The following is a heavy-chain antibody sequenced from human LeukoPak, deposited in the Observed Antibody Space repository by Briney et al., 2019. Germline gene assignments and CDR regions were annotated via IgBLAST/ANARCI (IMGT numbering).Heavy chain of an antibody. D-gene: IGHD1-26*01. Sequence: SETLSLTCTVSGGSISSYYWSWIRQPPGKGLESIGYIYYSGSTNYNPSLKSRVTISVDTSKNQFSLKLSSVTAADTAVYYCALEWELGKVDYWGQGTLVTVYS. J-gene: IGHJ4*02. V-gene: IGHV4-59*01. CDR2: IYYSGST. CDR1: GGSISSYY. CDR3: ALEWELGKVDY.